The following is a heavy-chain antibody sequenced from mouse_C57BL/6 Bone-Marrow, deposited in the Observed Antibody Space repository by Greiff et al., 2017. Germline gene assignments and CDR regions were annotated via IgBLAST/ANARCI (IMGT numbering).Heavy chain of an antibody. V-gene: IGHV3-5*01. D-gene: IGHD1-1*01. CDR3: ARGGTTVYAMDY. CDR2: IYYNGTI. J-gene: IGHJ4*01. CDR1: GISITTGNYR. Sequence: DVQLQESGPGLVKPSQTVFLTCTVTGISITTGNYRWSWIRQFPGNKLEWIGYIYYNGTITYNPSLTSRTTITRDTPKNQFFLEMNSLTAEDTATYYGARGGTTVYAMDYWGQGTSVTVSS.